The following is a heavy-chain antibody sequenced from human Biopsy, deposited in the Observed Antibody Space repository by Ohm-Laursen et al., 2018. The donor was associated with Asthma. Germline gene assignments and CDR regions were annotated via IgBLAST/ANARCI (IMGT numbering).Heavy chain of an antibody. CDR3: ARGDSSNWSHYYFDY. V-gene: IGHV3-23*03. D-gene: IGHD3-22*01. Sequence: SLRLSCAASKFTFNNYAMTWVRQAPGKGLEWVSVIYSGGTSHTADSVRGRFTISRDYSKNTLYLQMHSLRAEDTAVYYCARGDSSNWSHYYFDYWGQRTLVTVSS. J-gene: IGHJ4*02. CDR1: KFTFNNYA. CDR2: IYSGGTS.